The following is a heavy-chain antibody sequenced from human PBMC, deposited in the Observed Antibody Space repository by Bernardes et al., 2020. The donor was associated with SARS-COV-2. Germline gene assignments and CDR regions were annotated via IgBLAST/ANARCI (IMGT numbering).Heavy chain of an antibody. CDR1: GFIFSNAW. V-gene: IGHV3-15*01. CDR3: TTRGYSRSPYVFDV. J-gene: IGHJ3*01. Sequence: GGSLRLSCAASGFIFSNAWMSWVRQAPGKGLEWVGRIRSNPDGGATDYAAPVKDRFTISRDDSKNTLYLQMNSLKTEDTAVYYCTTRGYSRSPYVFDVWGQGTLVTVSS. D-gene: IGHD6-13*01. CDR2: IRSNPDGGAT.